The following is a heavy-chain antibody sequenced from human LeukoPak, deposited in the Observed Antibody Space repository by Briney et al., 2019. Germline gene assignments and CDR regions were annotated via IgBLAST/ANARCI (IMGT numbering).Heavy chain of an antibody. J-gene: IGHJ4*02. V-gene: IGHV3-21*01. CDR2: ISDDGNYI. D-gene: IGHD2-2*01. Sequence: GGSLRLSCAASGFSFSTYSMNWVRQAPGKGLEWVSSISDDGNYIYYADSVKGRFTISRDNAKNSLYLQMNSLRVEDSAMYYCANYFACGSTSCPPFDSWGQGTLVTVSS. CDR1: GFSFSTYS. CDR3: ANYFACGSTSCPPFDS.